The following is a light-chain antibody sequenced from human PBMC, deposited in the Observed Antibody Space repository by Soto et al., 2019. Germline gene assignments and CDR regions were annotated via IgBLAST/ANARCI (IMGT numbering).Light chain of an antibody. CDR3: NSFAASNTWV. J-gene: IGLJ3*02. Sequence: QSALTQPPSASGSPGQSVTISCTGTSSDVGAYNYVSWYQQHAGKAPKLVIYEVTKRPSGVPDRFSGSKSANTASLAVSGLQAEDEADYYCNSFAASNTWVCGGGTKLTVL. CDR1: SSDVGAYNY. CDR2: EVT. V-gene: IGLV2-8*01.